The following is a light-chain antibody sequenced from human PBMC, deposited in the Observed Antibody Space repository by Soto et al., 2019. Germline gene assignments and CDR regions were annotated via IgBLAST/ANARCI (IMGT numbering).Light chain of an antibody. CDR1: PSDVGGSNS. V-gene: IGLV2-8*01. J-gene: IGLJ2*01. CDR3: SSYAPSDVV. CDR2: DVN. Sequence: QSALTQPPSASVSPGQSVTISCTGTPSDVGGSNSVSWYQQHPGKAPNLMIYDVNKRPSGVPDRFSGSKSGNTASLTVSGLQAADEAYYFCSSYAPSDVVFGGGTKLTVL.